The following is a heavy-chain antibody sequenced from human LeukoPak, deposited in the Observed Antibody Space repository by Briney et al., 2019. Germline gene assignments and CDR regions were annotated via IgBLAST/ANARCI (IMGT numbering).Heavy chain of an antibody. CDR1: GDSISNSDYY. Sequence: SGTLSLTCTVSGDSISNSDYYWGWIRQPPGKGLEWIALINYSGRTFYNPSLRSRVTISVDMSKNQFSLNLNSVTAADTAVYYCARRRKDLNWFDPWGQGTLVTVSS. CDR3: ARRRKDLNWFDP. CDR2: INYSGRT. V-gene: IGHV4-39*01. J-gene: IGHJ5*02.